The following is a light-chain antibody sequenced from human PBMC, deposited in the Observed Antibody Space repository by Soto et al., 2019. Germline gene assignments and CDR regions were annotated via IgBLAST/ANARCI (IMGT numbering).Light chain of an antibody. CDR2: GAS. CDR1: QDISSY. CDR3: QQVHDYPIT. J-gene: IGKJ4*01. Sequence: DIQLAQPPSFLSASVGDRVTVTCRSSQDISSYLAWYQQKPGKAPKVLIYGASTLQSGVPPRFGGSGSGTAFTLTISSLQPEDFATYYCQQVHDYPITFGGGTKVEI. V-gene: IGKV1-9*01.